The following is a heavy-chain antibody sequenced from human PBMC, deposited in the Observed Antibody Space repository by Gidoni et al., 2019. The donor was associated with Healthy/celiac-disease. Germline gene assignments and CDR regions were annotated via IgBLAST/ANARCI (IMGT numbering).Heavy chain of an antibody. CDR1: GFTFSSYA. CDR2: ISGSGGST. Sequence: EVQLLESGGGLVQPGGSLRLSCAASGFTFSSYAMSWVRQAPGKGPEWVSAISGSGGSTYYADSVKGRFTISRDNSKNTLYLQMNSLRAEDTAVYYCAKVGSGWYVPDDYWGQGTLVTVSS. CDR3: AKVGSGWYVPDDY. D-gene: IGHD6-19*01. V-gene: IGHV3-23*01. J-gene: IGHJ4*02.